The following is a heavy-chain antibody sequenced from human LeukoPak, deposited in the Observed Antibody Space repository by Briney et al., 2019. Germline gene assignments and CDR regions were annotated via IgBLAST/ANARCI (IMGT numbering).Heavy chain of an antibody. J-gene: IGHJ4*02. D-gene: IGHD2-2*01. CDR2: ISGYNGNT. V-gene: IGHV1-18*01. CDR1: GHTFTNYD. Sequence: ASVKVSCKAAGHTFTNYDFGWVRQAPGQGLEWMGWISGYNGNTNYAQKFQGRITMTTDTSTSTVYMYLRSLRSDDTAIYYCAGICNSASCFNFFKYRGQGTLVTVSS. CDR3: AGICNSASCFNFFKY.